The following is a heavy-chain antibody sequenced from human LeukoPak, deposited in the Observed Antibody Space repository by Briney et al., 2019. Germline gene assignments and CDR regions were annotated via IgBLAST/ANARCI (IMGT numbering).Heavy chain of an antibody. CDR1: GASISSHY. Sequence: SETLSLTCTVSGASISSHYWSWIRQPPGKGLEWIGYIYYSGSTNYNPSLKSRVTISVDTSKNQFSLKLSSVTAADTAVYYCARRGKAIDYWGQGTLVTVSS. CDR2: IYYSGST. V-gene: IGHV4-59*08. CDR3: ARRGKAIDY. J-gene: IGHJ4*02. D-gene: IGHD4-23*01.